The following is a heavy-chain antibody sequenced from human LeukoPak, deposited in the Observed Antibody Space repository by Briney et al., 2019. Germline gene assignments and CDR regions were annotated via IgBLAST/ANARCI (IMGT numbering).Heavy chain of an antibody. D-gene: IGHD6-19*01. CDR3: AKGGAVAVFDS. V-gene: IGHV3-21*01. CDR2: ISSSSSYI. CDR1: GFTFSSYS. Sequence: GGSLRLSCAASGFTFSSYSMNWVRQAPGKGLEWVSSISSSSSYIYYADSVKGRFTISRDNSKNTLDLQMNSLRGEDTAVYYCAKGGAVAVFDSWGQGTLVTVSS. J-gene: IGHJ4*02.